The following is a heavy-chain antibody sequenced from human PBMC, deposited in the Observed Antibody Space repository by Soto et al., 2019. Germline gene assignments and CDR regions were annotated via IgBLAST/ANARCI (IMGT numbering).Heavy chain of an antibody. CDR2: IIPVFGTA. Sequence: QVQLVQSGAEVKKPGSSVKVSCKASGATLDTFINFGITWVRRAPGQGLEWMGGIIPVFGTAHYAQKYQGRLTISEDESTRTAYMELSSMRSEDTAVYYCARGAATKIVVVMYDAFEMWGQGTMVTVSS. J-gene: IGHJ3*02. D-gene: IGHD3-22*01. CDR3: ARGAATKIVVVMYDAFEM. V-gene: IGHV1-69*12. CDR1: GATLDTFINFG.